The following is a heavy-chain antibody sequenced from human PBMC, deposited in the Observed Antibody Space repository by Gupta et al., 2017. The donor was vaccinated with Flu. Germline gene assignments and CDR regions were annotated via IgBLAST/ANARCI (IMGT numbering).Heavy chain of an antibody. J-gene: IGHJ6*02. CDR2: IYRSGTT. V-gene: IGHV4-61*02. D-gene: IGHD3-10*01. Sequence: QVQLQESGPGLVKPSQTLSLTRTVSGGSINSVSYYWTWIRQSAGKGLEWIGRIYRSGTTNYNPSLESRVNVSIDMSKNQFSLRLSSVTAADTAVYYCARERITMVRGNYYGMDVWGQGTTVTVSS. CDR1: GGSINSVSYY. CDR3: ARERITMVRGNYYGMDV.